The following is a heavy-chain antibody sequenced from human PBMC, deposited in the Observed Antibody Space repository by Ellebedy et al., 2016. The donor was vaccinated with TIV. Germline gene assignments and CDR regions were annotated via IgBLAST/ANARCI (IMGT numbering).Heavy chain of an antibody. V-gene: IGHV1-46*01. CDR2: INPSGGST. Sequence: ASVKVSXKASGYTFTSYYMHWVRQAPGQGLEWMGIINPSGGSTSYAQKFQGRVTMTRDTSTSTVYMELSSLRSEDTAVYYCARLNWGRYFDYWGQGTLVTVSS. CDR1: GYTFTSYY. D-gene: IGHD7-27*01. J-gene: IGHJ4*02. CDR3: ARLNWGRYFDY.